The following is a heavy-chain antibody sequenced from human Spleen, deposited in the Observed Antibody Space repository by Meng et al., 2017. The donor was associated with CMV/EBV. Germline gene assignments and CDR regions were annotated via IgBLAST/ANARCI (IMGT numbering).Heavy chain of an antibody. D-gene: IGHD3-3*02. CDR2: IYYRGST. CDR3: VISSHN. CDR1: GGSINNSRVY. V-gene: IGHV4-39*07. J-gene: IGHJ4*02. Sequence: LQLQESGTGLGNPLESLFPPFTFSGGSINNSRVYWGWFRQPPGKGLEWIGSIYYRGSTNYNPSLKSRISMSVDMSKNQFSLKVISVTAADTAIYYCVISSHNWGQGTLVTVSS.